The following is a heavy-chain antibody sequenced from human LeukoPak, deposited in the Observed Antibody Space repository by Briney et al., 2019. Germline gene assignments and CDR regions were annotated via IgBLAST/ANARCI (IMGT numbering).Heavy chain of an antibody. D-gene: IGHD1-26*01. J-gene: IGHJ4*02. CDR1: GFTFSSYW. CDR2: IQGDGGLQ. CDR3: ARDEKIVGASGQDY. Sequence: GGSLRLSCAASGFTFSSYWMSWVRQAPGKGLEWVANIQGDGGLQWYVDSVRGRFTISRDNAKNTLFLQMNSLRAEDTAVYYCARDEKIVGASGQDYWGQGTLVTVSS. V-gene: IGHV3-7*01.